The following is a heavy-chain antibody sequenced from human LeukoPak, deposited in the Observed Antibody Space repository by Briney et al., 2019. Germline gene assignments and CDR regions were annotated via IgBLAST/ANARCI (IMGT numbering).Heavy chain of an antibody. CDR2: INPISGAT. V-gene: IGHV1-46*01. D-gene: IGHD3-16*02. CDR1: GYTFTRYY. J-gene: IGHJ4*02. CDR3: ARLPYRDGVAQDY. Sequence: GASAKVSCKTSGYTFTRYYMQWVRQAPGHGLEWMGIINPISGATDYAQKSQGRVTMTRDTSTSTVYMELSSLRSEDTAMYYCARLPYRDGVAQDYWGQGTLVTVSP.